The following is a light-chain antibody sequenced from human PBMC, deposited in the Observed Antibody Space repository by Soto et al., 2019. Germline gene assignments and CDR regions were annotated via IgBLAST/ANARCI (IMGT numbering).Light chain of an antibody. CDR3: SSYTRDSTLM. CDR2: DVT. Sequence: QSALTQPASVSGSPGQSITISCTGTSNDVGAFNYVSWYHQHPGKAPKLLIYDVTYRPSGVSNRFSGSKSGNTASLTISGLQAEDEADYYCSSYTRDSTLMFGGGTKLTVL. CDR1: SNDVGAFNY. J-gene: IGLJ3*02. V-gene: IGLV2-14*01.